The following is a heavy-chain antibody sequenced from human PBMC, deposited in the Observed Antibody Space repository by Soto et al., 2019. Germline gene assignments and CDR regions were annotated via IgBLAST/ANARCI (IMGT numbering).Heavy chain of an antibody. CDR3: ATDPYFDY. Sequence: QVHLVESGGGVVQPGRSLRLSCEASGFTFNSYPIHWVRQAPGKGLEWVAVISYDGRNDYYGDSVRGRFTISRDNSKNTVYLLMNSLTPEDTAVYYCATDPYFDYWGQGTLVTVSS. CDR2: ISYDGRND. V-gene: IGHV3-30*04. CDR1: GFTFNSYP. J-gene: IGHJ4*02.